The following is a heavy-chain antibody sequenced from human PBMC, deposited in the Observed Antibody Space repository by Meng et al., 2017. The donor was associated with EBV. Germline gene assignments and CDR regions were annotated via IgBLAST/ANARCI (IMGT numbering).Heavy chain of an antibody. CDR1: GGSVSSGSYY. D-gene: IGHD4-17*01. CDR3: ARGRYYGDYFWFDP. Sequence: GQVQEQGPGLGRPSEARSLTCTVAGGSVSSGSYYWSWIRQPPGKGLEWIGYIYYSGSTNYNPSLKSRVTISVDTSKNQFSLKLSSVTAADTAVYYCARGRYYGDYFWFDPWGQGTLVTVSS. V-gene: IGHV4-61*01. J-gene: IGHJ5*02. CDR2: IYYSGST.